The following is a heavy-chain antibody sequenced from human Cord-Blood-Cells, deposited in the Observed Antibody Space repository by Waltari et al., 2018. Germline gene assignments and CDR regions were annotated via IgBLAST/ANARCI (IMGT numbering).Heavy chain of an antibody. J-gene: IGHJ4*02. V-gene: IGHV1-8*02. D-gene: IGHD3-16*01. CDR1: GSTFTSSA. Sequence: VQLVQSGAELTKPGASVTVSCKASGSTFTSSALNWVRQATGQGLEWMGWMNPNSGNTGYAQKFQGRVTMTRNTSIRTAYMELSSLRSEDTAVYYCARGLSGGDYWGQGTLVTVSS. CDR3: ARGLSGGDY. CDR2: MNPNSGNT.